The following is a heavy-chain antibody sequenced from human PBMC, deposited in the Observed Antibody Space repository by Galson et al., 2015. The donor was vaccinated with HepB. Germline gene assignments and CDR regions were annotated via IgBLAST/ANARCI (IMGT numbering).Heavy chain of an antibody. D-gene: IGHD4-17*01. V-gene: IGHV3-33*08. J-gene: IGHJ4*02. CDR2: IWYDGSNK. Sequence: SLRLSCAASGFTFSSYGMHWVRQAPGKGLEWVAVIWYDGSNKYYADSVKGRFTISRDNSKNTLYLQMNSLRAEDTAVYYCASAPSLGGDGPFDYWGQGTLVTVSS. CDR3: ASAPSLGGDGPFDY. CDR1: GFTFSSYG.